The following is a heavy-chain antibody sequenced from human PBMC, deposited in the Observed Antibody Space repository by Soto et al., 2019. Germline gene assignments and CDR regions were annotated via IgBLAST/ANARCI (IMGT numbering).Heavy chain of an antibody. CDR3: ASDDGHRLIFGVIINTPYSFDV. V-gene: IGHV1-18*01. CDR1: GYTFTSYG. Sequence: GASVKVSCKASGYTFTSYGISWVRQAPGQGLEWMGWISAYNGNTNYAQKLQGRVTMTTDTSTSTAYMELRSLRSDDTAVDYCASDDGHRLIFGVIINTPYSFDVWGKGTTVTVSS. J-gene: IGHJ6*03. CDR2: ISAYNGNT. D-gene: IGHD3-3*01.